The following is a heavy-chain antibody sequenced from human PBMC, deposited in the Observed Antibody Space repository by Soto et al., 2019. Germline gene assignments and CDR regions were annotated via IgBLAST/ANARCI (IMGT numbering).Heavy chain of an antibody. CDR1: GGSISSYY. J-gene: IGHJ3*02. CDR2: IYYSGST. V-gene: IGHV4-59*01. CDR3: ARADERQAVDTAMVTAGGYAPNDAFDI. D-gene: IGHD5-18*01. Sequence: SETLSLTCTVSGGSISSYYWSWIRQPPGKGLEWIGYIYYSGSTNYNPSLKSRVTISVDTSKNQFSLKLSSVTAADTAVYYCARADERQAVDTAMVTAGGYAPNDAFDIWGQGTMVTVSS.